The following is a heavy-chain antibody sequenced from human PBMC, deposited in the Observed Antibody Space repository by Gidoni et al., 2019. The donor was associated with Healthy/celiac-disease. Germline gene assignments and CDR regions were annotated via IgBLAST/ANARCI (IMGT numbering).Heavy chain of an antibody. Sequence: EVQLLEAGGGLVQHGGSMRLSCAASGFTFSSYAMSWVRQAPGKGLEWVSAISGIGGSTYYADSVKGRFTIFRDNSKNTLYLQMNSLRAEDTAVYYCAKDQFYTSYRFDPWGQGTLVTVSS. J-gene: IGHJ5*02. V-gene: IGHV3-23*01. CDR1: GFTFSSYA. CDR3: AKDQFYTSYRFDP. CDR2: ISGIGGST. D-gene: IGHD3-16*01.